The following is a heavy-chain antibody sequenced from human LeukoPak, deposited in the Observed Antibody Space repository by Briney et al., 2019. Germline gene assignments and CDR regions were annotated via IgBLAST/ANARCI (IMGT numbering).Heavy chain of an antibody. D-gene: IGHD2-2*01. J-gene: IGHJ6*02. CDR1: GGSISSGDYY. Sequence: SETLSLTCTVSGGSISSGDYYWSWIRQPPGKGLEWIGYIYYSGSTYYNPSLKSRVTISVDTSKNQFSLKLSSVTAADTAVYYCARTRDANAYYYYYGTDVWGQGTTVTVSS. CDR3: ARTRDANAYYYYYGTDV. CDR2: IYYSGST. V-gene: IGHV4-30-4*01.